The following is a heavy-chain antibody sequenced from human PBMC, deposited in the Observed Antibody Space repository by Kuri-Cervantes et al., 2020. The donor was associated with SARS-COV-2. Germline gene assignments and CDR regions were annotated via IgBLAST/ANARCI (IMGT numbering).Heavy chain of an antibody. CDR1: GGSFSDNH. Sequence: SQTLSLTCAVYGGSFSDNHWTWVRQPPGKGLEWIGEINYSGTTNYNPSLKSRVTMSVDTSKNQFSLNLTSVTAADTAVYYCARLRRHNNGWFVTGYYMDVWGKGTTVTV. CDR3: ARLRRHNNGWFVTGYYMDV. D-gene: IGHD6-19*01. V-gene: IGHV4-34*01. CDR2: INYSGTT. J-gene: IGHJ6*03.